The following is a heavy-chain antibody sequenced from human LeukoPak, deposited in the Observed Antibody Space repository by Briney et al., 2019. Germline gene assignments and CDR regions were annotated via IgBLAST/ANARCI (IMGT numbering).Heavy chain of an antibody. J-gene: IGHJ4*02. Sequence: ASVKVSCKASGYTFTSYGISWVRQAPGQGLEWMGWISAYNGNTNYAQKLQGRVTMTTDTSTSTAYMELSRLRSDDTAVYYCARERSDPYSSSCLDYWGQGTLVTVSS. CDR3: ARERSDPYSSSCLDY. D-gene: IGHD6-13*01. CDR1: GYTFTSYG. CDR2: ISAYNGNT. V-gene: IGHV1-18*01.